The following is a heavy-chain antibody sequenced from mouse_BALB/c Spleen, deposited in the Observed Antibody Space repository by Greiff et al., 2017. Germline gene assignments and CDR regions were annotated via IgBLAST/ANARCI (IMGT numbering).Heavy chain of an antibody. V-gene: IGHV2-9*02. Sequence: QVQLKESGPGLVAPSQSLSITCTVSGFSLTSYGVHWVRQPPGKGLEWLGVIWAGGSTNYNSALMSRLSISKDNSKSQVFLKMNSLQTDDTAMYYCARGDQFPYYYAMDYWGQGTSVTVSS. CDR3: ARGDQFPYYYAMDY. CDR2: IWAGGST. CDR1: GFSLTSYG. J-gene: IGHJ4*01. D-gene: IGHD3-3*01.